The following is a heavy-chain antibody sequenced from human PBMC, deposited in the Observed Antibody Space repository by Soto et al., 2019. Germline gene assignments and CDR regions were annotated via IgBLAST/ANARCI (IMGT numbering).Heavy chain of an antibody. J-gene: IGHJ6*02. Sequence: SLKISCKGSGYSFTSYWIGWVRQMPGKRLEWMGIIYPGDSDTRYSPSFLGQVTISADKPISTAYLQWSSLKASDTAMYYCARPANYYDSSGHGMDVWGQGTTVTVSS. D-gene: IGHD3-22*01. CDR1: GYSFTSYW. CDR2: IYPGDSDT. V-gene: IGHV5-51*04. CDR3: ARPANYYDSSGHGMDV.